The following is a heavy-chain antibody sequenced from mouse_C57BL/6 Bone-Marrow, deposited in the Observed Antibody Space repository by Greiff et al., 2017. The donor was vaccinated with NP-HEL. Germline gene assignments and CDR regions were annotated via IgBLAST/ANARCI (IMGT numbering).Heavy chain of an antibody. CDR1: GYTFTSYW. J-gene: IGHJ1*03. CDR2: IDPSDSYT. V-gene: IGHV1-69*01. CDR3: ARSRSIYYDYDFWYFDV. Sequence: QVQLQQPGAELVMPGASVKLSCKASGYTFTSYWLHWVKQRPGQGLEWIGEIDPSDSYTNYNQKFKGKSTLTVDKSSSTAYMQLSILTSEDSAVYYCARSRSIYYDYDFWYFDVWGTGTTVTVSS. D-gene: IGHD2-4*01.